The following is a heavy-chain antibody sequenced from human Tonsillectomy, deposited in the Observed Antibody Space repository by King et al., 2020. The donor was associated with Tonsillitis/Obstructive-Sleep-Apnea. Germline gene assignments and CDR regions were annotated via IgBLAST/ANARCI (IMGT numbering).Heavy chain of an antibody. Sequence: QLQESGPGLVKPSETLSLTCTVSGGSISSYYWSWIRQPPGKGLAWIGYIYYSGSTNYNPSLKSRVTISVDTSKNQFSLKLSSVTAADTAVYYCARASDILTGYYFDYWGQGTLVTVSS. CDR2: IYYSGST. CDR3: ARASDILTGYYFDY. J-gene: IGHJ4*02. D-gene: IGHD3-9*01. V-gene: IGHV4-59*01. CDR1: GGSISSYY.